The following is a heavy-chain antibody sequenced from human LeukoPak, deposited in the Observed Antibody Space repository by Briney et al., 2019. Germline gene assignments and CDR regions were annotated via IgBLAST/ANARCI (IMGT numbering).Heavy chain of an antibody. Sequence: GRSLRLSCAASGFTFNDYAMHWVRQVPGKGLEWVSGISWNSGNIGYADSVKGRFTISRDNAKNSLYLQMNSRRAEDAALYYCAKVVSYGLDLWGRGTLVTVSS. J-gene: IGHJ2*01. V-gene: IGHV3-9*01. D-gene: IGHD4-17*01. CDR1: GFTFNDYA. CDR2: ISWNSGNI. CDR3: AKVVSYGLDL.